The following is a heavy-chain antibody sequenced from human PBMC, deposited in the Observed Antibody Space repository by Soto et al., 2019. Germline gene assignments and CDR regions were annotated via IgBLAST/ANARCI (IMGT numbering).Heavy chain of an antibody. V-gene: IGHV3-74*01. CDR2: INGAGTSA. D-gene: IGHD2-15*01. CDR3: ARGGGGGSFDY. Sequence: GGSLRLSCAVSGFTLSSYSMPWVRQAPGKGLEWVSRINGAGTSAVYAESVKGRFTISRDDAKNTLYLQLNSLRAEDSAVYFCARGGGGGSFDYWDQGTLVTVSS. J-gene: IGHJ4*02. CDR1: GFTLSSYS.